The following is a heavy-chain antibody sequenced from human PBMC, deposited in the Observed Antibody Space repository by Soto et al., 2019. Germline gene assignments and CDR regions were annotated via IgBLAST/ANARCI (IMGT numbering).Heavy chain of an antibody. J-gene: IGHJ3*02. CDR1: GGSISSYY. CDR3: ARSYDFWSGYYQSNAFDI. CDR2: IYYSGST. Sequence: SETLSLTCTVSGGSISSYYWSWIRQPPGKGLEWIGYIYYSGSTNYNPSLKSRVTISVDTSKNQFSLKLSSVTAADTAVYYCARSYDFWSGYYQSNAFDIWGQGTMVTVSS. V-gene: IGHV4-59*01. D-gene: IGHD3-3*01.